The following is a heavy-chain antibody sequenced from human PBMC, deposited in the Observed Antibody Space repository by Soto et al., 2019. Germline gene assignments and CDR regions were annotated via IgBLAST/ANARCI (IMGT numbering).Heavy chain of an antibody. J-gene: IGHJ6*02. CDR1: GFNFSDYY. CDR3: ATGVVPATKWGYYSYGLDV. V-gene: IGHV3-11*01. D-gene: IGHD2-2*01. Sequence: QVQLVESGGGLVKPGGSLRLSCAASGFNFSDYYMSWIRQAPGKGLEWVSYISSGGFITYYADSVKGRFTTSWDKAKNSLYLQMSTLSAEDTAVYYCATGVVPATKWGYYSYGLDVWGQGTTVTVSS. CDR2: ISSGGFIT.